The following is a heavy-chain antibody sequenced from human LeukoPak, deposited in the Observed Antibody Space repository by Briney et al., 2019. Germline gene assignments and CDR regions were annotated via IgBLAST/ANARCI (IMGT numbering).Heavy chain of an antibody. CDR2: IIPIFGTA. D-gene: IGHD2-2*01. V-gene: IGHV1-69*01. J-gene: IGHJ4*02. Sequence: SVKVSCKASGGTFSSYAINSVRRAPGQGLEWMGGIIPIFGTANYAQKFQDRVTITADESTSTAYMELSSLRSEDTAIYYCASRLYCSNTRCRNFPFAYWGQGTLVTVSA. CDR1: GGTFSSYA. CDR3: ASRLYCSNTRCRNFPFAY.